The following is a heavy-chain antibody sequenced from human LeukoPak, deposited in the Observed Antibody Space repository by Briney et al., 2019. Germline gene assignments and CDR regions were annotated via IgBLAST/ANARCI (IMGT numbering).Heavy chain of an antibody. CDR1: GGTFSSYA. V-gene: IGHV1-69*01. D-gene: IGHD2-15*01. Sequence: VASVKVSCKASGGTFSSYAISWVRQAPGQGLEWMGGIIPIFGTANYAQKFQGRVTITADESTSTAYMELSSLRSEDTAVYYCSLYCSGGSCRQRGYYYGMDVWGQGTTVTVSS. CDR2: IIPIFGTA. J-gene: IGHJ6*02. CDR3: SLYCSGGSCRQRGYYYGMDV.